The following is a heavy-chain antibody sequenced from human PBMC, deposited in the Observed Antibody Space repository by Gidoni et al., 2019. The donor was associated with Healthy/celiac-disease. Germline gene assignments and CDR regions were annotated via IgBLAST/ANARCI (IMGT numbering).Heavy chain of an antibody. V-gene: IGHV4-39*01. J-gene: IGHJ4*02. D-gene: IGHD6-13*01. CDR2: IYYSGST. CDR1: GGSISRSSYY. CDR3: ARNIAAAAG. Sequence: QLQLQESGPGLVKPSETLSLTCTVSGGSISRSSYYWGWIRQPPGKGLEWIGSIYYSGSTYYNPSRKSRVTISVDTSKNQFSLKLSSVTAADTAVYYCARNIAAAAGWGQGTLVTVSS.